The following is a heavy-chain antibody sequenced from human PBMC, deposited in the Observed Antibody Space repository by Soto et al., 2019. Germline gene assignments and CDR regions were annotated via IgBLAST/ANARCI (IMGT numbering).Heavy chain of an antibody. D-gene: IGHD4-17*01. V-gene: IGHV4-31*03. CDR1: GGSISSGGYY. J-gene: IGHJ5*02. Sequence: SETLSLTCTVSGGSISSGGYYWSWIRQHPGKGLEWIGYIYYSGSTYYNPSLKSRVTISVDTSKNQFSLKLSSVTAADTAVYYCARVRINSGSNWFDPWGQGTLVTVSS. CDR3: ARVRINSGSNWFDP. CDR2: IYYSGST.